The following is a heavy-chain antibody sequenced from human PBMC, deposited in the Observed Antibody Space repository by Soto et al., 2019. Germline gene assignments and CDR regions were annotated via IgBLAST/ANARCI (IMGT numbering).Heavy chain of an antibody. Sequence: QVQLVQSGAEVKKPGASVKVSCKASGYTFTSYGISWVRQAPGQGLEWMGWISAYNGNTNYAQKLQGRVTMTTDTATSTAYMELRSLRSDDTAVYYCARDSSGWYVDYYYYGMDVWGQGTTVTVSS. CDR1: GYTFTSYG. CDR3: ARDSSGWYVDYYYYGMDV. CDR2: ISAYNGNT. V-gene: IGHV1-18*01. J-gene: IGHJ6*02. D-gene: IGHD6-19*01.